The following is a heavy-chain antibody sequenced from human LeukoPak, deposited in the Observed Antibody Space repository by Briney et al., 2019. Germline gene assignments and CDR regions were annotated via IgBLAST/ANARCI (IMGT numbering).Heavy chain of an antibody. Sequence: GGSLRLSCAASGFTFSSYAMSWVRQAPGKGLEWVSAISGSGGSTYYADSVKGRFTISRDNSKNTLYLEMNSLRAEDTAVYYCAKDRTSHYDFWSGYYMGAFDIWGQGTMVTVSS. V-gene: IGHV3-23*01. CDR1: GFTFSSYA. CDR2: ISGSGGST. CDR3: AKDRTSHYDFWSGYYMGAFDI. J-gene: IGHJ3*02. D-gene: IGHD3-3*01.